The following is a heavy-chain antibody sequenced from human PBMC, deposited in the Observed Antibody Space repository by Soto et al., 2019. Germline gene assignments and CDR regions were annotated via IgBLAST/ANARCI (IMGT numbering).Heavy chain of an antibody. Sequence: EVQLVESGGGLVKPGGSLRLSCAPSGFTFSSYSMNWVRQAPGKGLEWVSSISSSSSYIYYADSVKGRFTISRDNAKNSLYLQMNSLRAEDTAVYYCARGTYYYDSSGYYAYWGQGTLVTVSS. CDR2: ISSSSSYI. CDR3: ARGTYYYDSSGYYAY. V-gene: IGHV3-21*01. CDR1: GFTFSSYS. D-gene: IGHD3-22*01. J-gene: IGHJ4*02.